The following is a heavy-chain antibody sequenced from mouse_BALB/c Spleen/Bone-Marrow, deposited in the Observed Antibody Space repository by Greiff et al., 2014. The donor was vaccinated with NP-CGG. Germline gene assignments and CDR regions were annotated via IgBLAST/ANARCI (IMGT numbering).Heavy chain of an antibody. J-gene: IGHJ4*01. CDR2: IDPENGDT. D-gene: IGHD2-1*01. V-gene: IGHV14-4*02. CDR3: NGNYYAMDY. Sequence: VQLQQSGAELVRSGASVKLSCTASGFNIKDYYMHWVKQRPEQGLEWIGWIDPENGDTEYAPKFQGKATMTAYTSSNTAYLQLSSLTSEDTAVYYCNGNYYAMDYWGQGTSVTVSS. CDR1: GFNIKDYY.